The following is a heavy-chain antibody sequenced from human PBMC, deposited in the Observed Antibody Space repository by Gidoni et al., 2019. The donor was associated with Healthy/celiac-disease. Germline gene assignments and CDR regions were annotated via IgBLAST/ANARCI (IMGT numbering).Heavy chain of an antibody. CDR1: GGSFSGYY. Sequence: QVQLQQWGAGLLKPSETLSLTCAVYGGSFSGYYWGWIRQPPGKGLEWIGEINHSGSPNYNPSLKSRVTISVDTSKNQFSLKLSSVTAADTAVYYCARDAMVRGVSEKFDAFDIWGQGTMVTVSS. CDR2: INHSGSP. CDR3: ARDAMVRGVSEKFDAFDI. V-gene: IGHV4-34*01. D-gene: IGHD3-10*01. J-gene: IGHJ3*02.